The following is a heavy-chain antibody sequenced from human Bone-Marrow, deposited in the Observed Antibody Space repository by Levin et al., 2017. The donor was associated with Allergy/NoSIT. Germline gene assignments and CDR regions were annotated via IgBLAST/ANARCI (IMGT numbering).Heavy chain of an antibody. CDR3: ARVLAGFDGSAMAYDY. V-gene: IGHV4-31*03. J-gene: IGHJ4*02. D-gene: IGHD3-10*01. Sequence: SQTLSLTCTVSGASIRSGAYYWSWVRQPPGQGLEWIGYIYYNGSTYFNPSLKSRVSISVDTSKNQFSLKLSSVTAADTADYYCARVLAGFDGSAMAYDYWGRGSPVTVSS. CDR2: IYYNGST. CDR1: GASIRSGAYY.